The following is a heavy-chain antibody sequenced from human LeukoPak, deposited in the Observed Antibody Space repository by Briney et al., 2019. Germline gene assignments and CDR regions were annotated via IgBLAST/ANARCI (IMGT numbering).Heavy chain of an antibody. CDR3: ARGLAAVRLDF. J-gene: IGHJ4*02. D-gene: IGHD3-10*01. V-gene: IGHV3-33*01. CDR2: IWYDGSQE. Sequence: GGSLRLSCAASGFTFSNHGMHWVRQAPGKGLEWVANIWYDGSQEYYADTVKGRFTISRDISKNTLYLQMNSLRAEDTAVYYCARGLAAVRLDFRGQGTLVTVSS. CDR1: GFTFSNHG.